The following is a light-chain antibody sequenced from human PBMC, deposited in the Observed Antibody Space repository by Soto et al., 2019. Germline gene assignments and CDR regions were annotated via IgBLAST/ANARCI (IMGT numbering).Light chain of an antibody. V-gene: IGKV1-5*01. Sequence: DIQRTLSPSVLSESVVSRFTITCRASQSISSLLAWYQQKPGKAPKLLIYDASSLESGVPSRFSGSGSGTEFTLTISNLQPDDFATYYSQQYYNYPHTFGGGPKVDIK. J-gene: IGKJ4*02. CDR1: QSISSL. CDR2: DAS. CDR3: QQYYNYPHT.